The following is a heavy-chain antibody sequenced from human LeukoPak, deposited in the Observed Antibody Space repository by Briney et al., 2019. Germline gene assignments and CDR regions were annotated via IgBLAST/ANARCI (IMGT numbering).Heavy chain of an antibody. CDR3: AKIRLVGANDEYNWFDP. J-gene: IGHJ5*02. CDR1: GFTFSNYG. D-gene: IGHD1-26*01. V-gene: IGHV3-30*18. CDR2: ISYDGSKK. Sequence: GGSLRLSCVASGFTFSNYGMHWVRQAPGKGLEWLAVISYDGSKKYYSDSVKGRFTISRDNPENTLYLQMNSLRTEDTAVYYCAKIRLVGANDEYNWFDPWGQGALVTVSS.